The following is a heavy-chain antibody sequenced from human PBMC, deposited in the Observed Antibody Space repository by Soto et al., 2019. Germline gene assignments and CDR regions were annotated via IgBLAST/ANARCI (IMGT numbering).Heavy chain of an antibody. Sequence: QVQLVQSGDEVMKPGASVKVRCKASGYIFVNYGIAWVRQAPGQGLEWMGWISPYTGNTHSASKVQGRLTMTTDTSTSTAYMDLGSLTSDDTAVYYCVMVDNYVTPTPQDVWGQGTTVTVSS. J-gene: IGHJ6*02. CDR1: GYIFVNYG. V-gene: IGHV1-18*01. CDR3: VMVDNYVTPTPQDV. D-gene: IGHD3-16*01. CDR2: ISPYTGNT.